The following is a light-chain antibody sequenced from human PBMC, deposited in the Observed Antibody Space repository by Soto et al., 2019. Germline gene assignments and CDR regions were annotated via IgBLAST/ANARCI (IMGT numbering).Light chain of an antibody. V-gene: IGKV1-5*03. Sequence: DVQMTQSPSTLSASVGDRVTITCRASQSISSWLAWYQQKPGKAPKLLIYKASTLESGVPSNFSGSGSGKEFALTISSLQREDFATYYCQQYNSYPWTFGQGTKVDVK. CDR1: QSISSW. CDR2: KAS. CDR3: QQYNSYPWT. J-gene: IGKJ1*01.